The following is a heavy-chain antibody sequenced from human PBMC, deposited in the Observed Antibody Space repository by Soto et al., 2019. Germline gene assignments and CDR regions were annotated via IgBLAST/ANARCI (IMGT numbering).Heavy chain of an antibody. CDR3: AKLPEAVLLWFGELSRWFDP. CDR2: IYGGIST. J-gene: IGHJ5*02. CDR1: GFIVSSNY. D-gene: IGHD3-10*01. V-gene: IGHV3-66*01. Sequence: PGGSRRLSCAASGFIVSSNYMSWVRQAPGKGLEWVSVIYGGISTYYADSVKGRFTISRDNSKNTLYLQMNSLRAEDTAVYYCAKLPEAVLLWFGELSRWFDP.